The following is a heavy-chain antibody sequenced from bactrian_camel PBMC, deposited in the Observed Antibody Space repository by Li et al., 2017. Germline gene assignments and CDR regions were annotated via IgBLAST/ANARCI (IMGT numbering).Heavy chain of an antibody. Sequence: HVQLVESGGGSVQAGGSLRLSCVASGYTYDKGCMGWFRQAPGKEREGVAAFDSLDFRTYADSVKGRFTVSKDTARNTLTLQMDDLKPEDSAMYYCAADGRALSPLDGQWYRMWGHGTQVTVS. V-gene: IGHV3S61*01. D-gene: IGHD2*01. CDR3: AADGRALSPLDGQWYRM. J-gene: IGHJ4*01. CDR2: FDSLDFRT. CDR1: GYTYDKGC.